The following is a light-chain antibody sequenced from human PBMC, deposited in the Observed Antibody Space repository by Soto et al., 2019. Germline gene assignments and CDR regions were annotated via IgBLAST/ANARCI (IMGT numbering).Light chain of an antibody. J-gene: IGKJ4*01. V-gene: IGKV1-5*03. CDR2: KAS. CDR1: QSISSW. CDR3: LQDFNYPLT. Sequence: DNQLTQSPSSISASVGDRVTIPCRASQSISSWLAWYQQKPGKAPKLLIYKASSLESGVPSRFSGSGSGTDFTLTISSLQPEDFATYYCLQDFNYPLTFGGGTKVDIK.